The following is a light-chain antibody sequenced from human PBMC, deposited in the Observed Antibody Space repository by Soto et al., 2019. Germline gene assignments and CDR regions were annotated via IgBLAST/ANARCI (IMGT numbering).Light chain of an antibody. CDR2: DVS. CDR1: SSDVGGYNY. V-gene: IGLV2-14*01. Sequence: QSALTQPASVSGSPGQSITISCTGTSSDVGGYNYVSWYQQHPGKAPKLMIYDVSNRPSGVSNRFSGSKSGNTASLTISGLQAEDEAEDYCSSFTSSTTPVFGGGTKLTVL. J-gene: IGLJ2*01. CDR3: SSFTSSTTPV.